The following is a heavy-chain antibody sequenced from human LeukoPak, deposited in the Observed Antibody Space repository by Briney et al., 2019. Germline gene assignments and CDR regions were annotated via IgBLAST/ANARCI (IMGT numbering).Heavy chain of an antibody. J-gene: IGHJ4*02. D-gene: IGHD1-26*01. Sequence: PGGALRLSCAASLFTFSGYNMYWVRQAPGKGRERVAGIWYDGSNYYYADSVKGRFTISRDNSKKTLYLQMNSLRAGDTGVYYCARDGRALLRDFDYWGQGSLVTVSS. CDR1: LFTFSGYN. V-gene: IGHV3-33*08. CDR2: IWYDGSNY. CDR3: ARDGRALLRDFDY.